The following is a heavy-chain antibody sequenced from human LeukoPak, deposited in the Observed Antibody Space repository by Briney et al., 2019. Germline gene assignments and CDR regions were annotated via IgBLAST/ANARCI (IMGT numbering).Heavy chain of an antibody. Sequence: GGSLRLSCAASGFTFSSYSMNWVRQAPGKGLEWVSSISSSSYIYYADSVKGRFTISRDNAKNSLYLQMNSLRAEDTAVYYCARGDSYYDILTGYSNGDYYFDYWGQGTLVTVSS. D-gene: IGHD3-9*01. V-gene: IGHV3-21*01. CDR3: ARGDSYYDILTGYSNGDYYFDY. J-gene: IGHJ4*02. CDR1: GFTFSSYS. CDR2: ISSSSYI.